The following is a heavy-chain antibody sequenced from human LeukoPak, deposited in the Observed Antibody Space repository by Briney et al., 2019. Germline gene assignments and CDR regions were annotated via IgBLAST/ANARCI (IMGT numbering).Heavy chain of an antibody. CDR3: ATVSLLREDYYGMDV. D-gene: IGHD2-15*01. V-gene: IGHV1-24*01. CDR1: GYTLTEFS. Sequence: ASVRVSCKVSGYTLTEFSMHWVRQAPGKGLEWMGGFDPEDGETIYAQKLQGRVTMTEDTSTDTAYMELSSLRSEDTAVYYCATVSLLREDYYGMDVWGKGTTVTVSS. CDR2: FDPEDGET. J-gene: IGHJ6*04.